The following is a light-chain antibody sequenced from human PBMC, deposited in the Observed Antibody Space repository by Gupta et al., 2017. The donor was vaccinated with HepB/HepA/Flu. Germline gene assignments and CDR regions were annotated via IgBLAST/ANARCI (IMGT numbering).Light chain of an antibody. V-gene: IGLV1-44*01. CDR1: SSNIGSNT. CDR3: TAWDDSLNGRV. J-gene: IGLJ3*02. CDR2: SNN. Sequence: QSVLTQPPSASGTPVQKVTISCSGGSSNIGSNTVQWYQQFPGTAPKLLIYSNNQRPSGVTDRFSGSKSGTSASLAISGLQSEDEDDYYCTAWDDSLNGRVFGGGTKLTVL.